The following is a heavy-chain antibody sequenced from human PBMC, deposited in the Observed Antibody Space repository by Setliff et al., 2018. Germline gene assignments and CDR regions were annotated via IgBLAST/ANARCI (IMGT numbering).Heavy chain of an antibody. D-gene: IGHD3-10*02. V-gene: IGHV3-7*01. Sequence: GGSLRLSCVASGFTFSRYWMSWVRQAPGKGLEWVANIKEDGSEKYYMDSVKGRFTMSRDNAKNSLYLQMNSLRAEDTAVYYCVMVSGALGHYWGQGTLVTVSS. CDR1: GFTFSRYW. CDR3: VMVSGALGHY. CDR2: IKEDGSEK. J-gene: IGHJ4*01.